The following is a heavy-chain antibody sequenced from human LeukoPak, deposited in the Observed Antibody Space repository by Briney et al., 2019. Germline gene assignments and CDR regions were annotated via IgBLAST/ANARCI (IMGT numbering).Heavy chain of an antibody. Sequence: GGSLRLSCAASGFTVSSNYMSWVRQAPGKGLEWVSVIYSGGSTYYADSVKGRFTISRDNSKNTLYLQMNSLGAEDTAVYYCAKTYVWYYFDYWGQGILVTVSS. J-gene: IGHJ4*02. CDR3: AKTYVWYYFDY. V-gene: IGHV3-53*01. D-gene: IGHD3-16*01. CDR2: IYSGGST. CDR1: GFTVSSNY.